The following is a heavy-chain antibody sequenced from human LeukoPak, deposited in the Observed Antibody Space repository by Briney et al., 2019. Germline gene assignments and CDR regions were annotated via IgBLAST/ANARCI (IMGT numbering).Heavy chain of an antibody. CDR3: ARPGGRYCSSTSCQEYFQH. D-gene: IGHD2-2*01. CDR2: IWYDGSNK. Sequence: PGGSLRLSCAASGLTFSSYGMHWVRQAPGKGLEWVAVIWYDGSNKYYADSVKGRFTISRDNSKNTLYLQMNSLRAEDTAVYYCARPGGRYCSSTSCQEYFQHWGQGTLVTVSS. J-gene: IGHJ1*01. CDR1: GLTFSSYG. V-gene: IGHV3-33*01.